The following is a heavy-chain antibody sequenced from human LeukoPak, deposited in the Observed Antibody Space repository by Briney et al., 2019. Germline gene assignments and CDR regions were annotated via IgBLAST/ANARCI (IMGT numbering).Heavy chain of an antibody. V-gene: IGHV3-7*01. Sequence: GGSLRLSCAASGFTFTTYWMSWVRQAPGKGLEWVANIKQDGTEKYYVDSVKGRFTISRDNAKKSLYLEMNSLRAEDTAVYYCARDRLGAEYDYWGQGTLVSVSS. CDR2: IKQDGTEK. D-gene: IGHD3-16*01. CDR1: GFTFTTYW. J-gene: IGHJ4*02. CDR3: ARDRLGAEYDY.